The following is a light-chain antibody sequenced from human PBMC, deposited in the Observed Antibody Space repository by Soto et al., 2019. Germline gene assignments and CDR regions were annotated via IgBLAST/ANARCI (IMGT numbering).Light chain of an antibody. CDR1: SSDVGGYNY. J-gene: IGLJ2*01. CDR2: EVT. Sequence: QSALTQPPSASGSPGQSVTISCTGTSSDVGGYNYVSWYQQHPGKAPKLVTYEVTKRPSGVPDRFSGSKSGNTASLTVSGLQAEDEADYYCSSYVDAGSDVVFGGGTKLTVL. CDR3: SSYVDAGSDVV. V-gene: IGLV2-8*01.